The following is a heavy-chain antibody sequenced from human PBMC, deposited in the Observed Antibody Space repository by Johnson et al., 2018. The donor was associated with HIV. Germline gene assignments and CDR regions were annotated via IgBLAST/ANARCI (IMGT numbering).Heavy chain of an antibody. D-gene: IGHD1-1*01. CDR1: GFTFSSYA. V-gene: IGHV3-33*08. Sequence: QVQLVESGGGVVQPGRSLRLSCAASGFTFSSYAMHWVRQAPGKGLEWVAVVWSDGNNRYYADSVKGRFTISRDNPKNTLYLQMSSLRAGATAVYYCARANDLSAFDIWGQGTMVTVSS. CDR3: ARANDLSAFDI. J-gene: IGHJ3*02. CDR2: VWSDGNNR.